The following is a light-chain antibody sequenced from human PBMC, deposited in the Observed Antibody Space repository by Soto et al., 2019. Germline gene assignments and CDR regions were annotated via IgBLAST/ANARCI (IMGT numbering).Light chain of an antibody. Sequence: EIVLTQSPATLSLSPGERATLSCRASQSVRSCLAWYQQKPGQPPRLLIYDASNRATGIPARFSGSGSGTDFNLTISSLEPEDVAVYYCQQRSNWLTFGGGTKVEIK. V-gene: IGKV3-11*01. J-gene: IGKJ4*01. CDR1: QSVRSC. CDR2: DAS. CDR3: QQRSNWLT.